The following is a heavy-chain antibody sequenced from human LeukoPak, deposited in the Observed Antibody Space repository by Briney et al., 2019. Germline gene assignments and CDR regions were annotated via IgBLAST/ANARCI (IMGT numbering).Heavy chain of an antibody. D-gene: IGHD6-13*01. V-gene: IGHV4-39*01. CDR2: IYYTGRT. CDR3: ARLGAAPGEFDC. J-gene: IGHJ4*02. Sequence: SETLFLTCTVSGGSISSNNYYWGWIRQPPGKGLEWIGSIYYTGRTYYNPSLKSRVTISVDTSKKQFSLKLSSVTAADTAVYYCARLGAAPGEFDCWGQGTLVTVSS. CDR1: GGSISSNNYY.